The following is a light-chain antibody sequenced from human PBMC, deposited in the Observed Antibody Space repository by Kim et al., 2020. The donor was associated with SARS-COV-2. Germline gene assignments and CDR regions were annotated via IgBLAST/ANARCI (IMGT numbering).Light chain of an antibody. V-gene: IGLV1-44*01. CDR1: SSNIGSRT. Sequence: QSVVTQPPSASGTPGQSVTISCSGTSSNIGSRTVNWYQQVPGTAPKVVIYNSDVRPSEVPGRFSASKSGTSASLAISGLQSEDEATYYCSVWDGDLGAWLFGGGTKVTVL. CDR3: SVWDGDLGAWL. CDR2: NSD. J-gene: IGLJ3*02.